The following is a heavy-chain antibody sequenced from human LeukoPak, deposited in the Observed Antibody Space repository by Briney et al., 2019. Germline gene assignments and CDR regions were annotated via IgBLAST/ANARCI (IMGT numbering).Heavy chain of an antibody. V-gene: IGHV1-18*01. CDR3: ARVWVAVAAVNWFDP. CDR1: GYTFTSYG. Sequence: GASVKVSCKASGYTFTSYGVSWVRQAPGQGLEWMGWISPYNGNTNYAQKLQGRVTMTTDTSTSTAYMELRSLRSDDTAVYYCARVWVAVAAVNWFDPWGQGTLVTVSS. D-gene: IGHD6-19*01. CDR2: ISPYNGNT. J-gene: IGHJ5*02.